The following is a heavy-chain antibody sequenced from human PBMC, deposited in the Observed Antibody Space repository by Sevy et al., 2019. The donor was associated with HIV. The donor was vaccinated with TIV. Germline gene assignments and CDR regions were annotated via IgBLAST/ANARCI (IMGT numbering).Heavy chain of an antibody. V-gene: IGHV3-21*01. CDR2: ISSSSSYI. D-gene: IGHD3-22*01. CDR1: GFTFSSYS. CDR3: ARDSYDSSGRPLAFDI. Sequence: GGSLRLSCAASGFTFSSYSMNWVRHAPGKGLEWVSSISSSSSYIYYADSVKGRFTISRDNAKNSLYLQMNSLRAEDTAVYYCARDSYDSSGRPLAFDIWGQGTMVTVSS. J-gene: IGHJ3*02.